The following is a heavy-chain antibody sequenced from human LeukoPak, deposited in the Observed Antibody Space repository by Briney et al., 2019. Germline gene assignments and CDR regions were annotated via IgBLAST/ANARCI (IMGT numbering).Heavy chain of an antibody. CDR3: AVSGNGTFDY. CDR2: MNPDSGGT. J-gene: IGHJ4*02. Sequence: VKVSCKASGYTFTGYYIHWVRQAPGQGLEWMGWMNPDSGGTNYAQRFQGRVTMTRDTSISTAFMELSRLRSDDTAVYYCAVSGNGTFDYWGQGPLVTVSS. CDR1: GYTFTGYY. V-gene: IGHV1-2*02. D-gene: IGHD4-23*01.